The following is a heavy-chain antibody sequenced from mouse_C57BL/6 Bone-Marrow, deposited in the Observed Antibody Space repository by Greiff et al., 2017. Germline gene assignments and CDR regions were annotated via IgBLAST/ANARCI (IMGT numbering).Heavy chain of an antibody. CDR1: GYTFTGYW. Sequence: VQLQQSGAELMKPGASVKLSCTATGYTFTGYWIEWVKQRPGHGLEWLAEILPGSGSINYNDKFKGKATFTADTSSNTAYMQLSSLTTEDSAIYYCAAYGTPWWFAYWGQGTLVTVSA. D-gene: IGHD1-1*01. CDR3: AAYGTPWWFAY. V-gene: IGHV1-9*01. CDR2: ILPGSGSI. J-gene: IGHJ3*01.